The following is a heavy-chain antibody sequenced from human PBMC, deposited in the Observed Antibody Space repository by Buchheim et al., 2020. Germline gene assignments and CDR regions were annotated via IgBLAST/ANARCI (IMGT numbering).Heavy chain of an antibody. CDR2: ISSSGSTI. Sequence: EVQLVESGGGLVQPGGSLRLSCAASGFTFSSYEMNWVRQAPGKGLEWVSYISSSGSTIYYADSVKGRFTISRDNAKNSLYLQMNSLRAEDTAVYYCARDHYGRSGYGEEVYYYYGMDVWGEGTT. V-gene: IGHV3-48*03. CDR1: GFTFSSYE. J-gene: IGHJ6*02. D-gene: IGHD6-13*01. CDR3: ARDHYGRSGYGEEVYYYYGMDV.